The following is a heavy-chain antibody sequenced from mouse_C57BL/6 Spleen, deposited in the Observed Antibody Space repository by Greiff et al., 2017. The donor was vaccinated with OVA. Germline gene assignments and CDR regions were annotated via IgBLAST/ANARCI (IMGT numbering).Heavy chain of an antibody. CDR2: INYDGSST. Sequence: EVKVVESEGGLVQPGSSMKLSCTASGFTFSDYYMAWVRQVPEKGLEWVANINYDGSSTYYLDSLKSRFIISRDNAKNILYLQMSSLKSEDTATYYCAREDWDYYGRYFDVWGTGTTVTVSS. V-gene: IGHV5-16*01. CDR3: AREDWDYYGRYFDV. CDR1: GFTFSDYY. J-gene: IGHJ1*03. D-gene: IGHD1-1*01.